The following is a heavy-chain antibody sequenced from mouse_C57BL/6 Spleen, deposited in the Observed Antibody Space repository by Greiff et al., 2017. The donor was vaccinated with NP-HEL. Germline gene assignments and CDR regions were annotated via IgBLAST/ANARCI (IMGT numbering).Heavy chain of an antibody. Sequence: QVQLKESGPGLVAPSQSLSITCTVSGFSLTSYAISWVRRPPGKGLEWLGVIWTGGGTNYNSALKSRLSISKDNSKSQVFLKMNSLQTDDTARYYCARNAEDYGNPYAMDYWGQGTSVTVSS. CDR3: ARNAEDYGNPYAMDY. D-gene: IGHD2-1*01. CDR1: GFSLTSYA. CDR2: IWTGGGT. J-gene: IGHJ4*01. V-gene: IGHV2-9-1*01.